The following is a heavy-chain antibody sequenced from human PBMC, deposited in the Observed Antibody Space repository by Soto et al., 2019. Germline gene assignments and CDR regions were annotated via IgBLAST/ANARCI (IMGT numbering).Heavy chain of an antibody. D-gene: IGHD6-13*01. V-gene: IGHV3-9*01. CDR2: ISWNSGSI. CDR1: GFTFDDYA. J-gene: IGHJ4*02. Sequence: GGSLRLSCAASGFTFDDYAMHWVRQAPGKGLEWVSGISWNSGSIGYADSVKGRFTISRDNAKNSLYLQMNSLRAEDTALYYCATGDFGHIAAEDYWGQGTLVTVSS. CDR3: ATGDFGHIAAEDY.